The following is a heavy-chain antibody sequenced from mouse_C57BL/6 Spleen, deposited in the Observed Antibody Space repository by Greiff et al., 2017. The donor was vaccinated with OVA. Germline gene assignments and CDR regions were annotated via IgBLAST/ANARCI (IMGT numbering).Heavy chain of an antibody. V-gene: IGHV1-26*01. Sequence: EVQLHQSGPELVKPGASVKISCKASGYTFTDYYMNWVKQSHGKSLEWIGDINPNNGGTSYNQKFKGKATLTVDKSSSTAYMELRSLTSEDSAVYYCARRTFWYFDVWGTGTTVTVSS. CDR3: ARRTFWYFDV. CDR1: GYTFTDYY. CDR2: INPNNGGT. J-gene: IGHJ1*03.